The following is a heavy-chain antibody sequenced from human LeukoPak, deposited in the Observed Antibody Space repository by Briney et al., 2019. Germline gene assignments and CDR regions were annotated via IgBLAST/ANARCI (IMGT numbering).Heavy chain of an antibody. CDR1: GSSITSYW. CDR3: ARRVHGSSWYYFDY. Sequence: GEPLKTSCKASGSSITSYWIGWVRQMPGKGREWMGNIYLGGSDSRYRPSFQGQVTISADTSNSTAYLQWSSLNAADTAIYYCARRVHGSSWYYFDYWGQGTLVTVSS. CDR2: IYLGGSDS. D-gene: IGHD6-13*01. J-gene: IGHJ4*02. V-gene: IGHV5-51*01.